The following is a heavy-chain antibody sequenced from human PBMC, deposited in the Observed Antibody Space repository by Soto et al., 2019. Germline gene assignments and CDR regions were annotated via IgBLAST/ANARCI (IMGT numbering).Heavy chain of an antibody. CDR3: ARSPRVYFQH. CDR2: INHSGST. CDR1: GGSFSGYY. Sequence: SETLSLTCAVYGGSFSGYYWSWIRQPPGKGLEWIGEINHSGSTNYNPSLKSRVAISVDTSKNQFSLKLSSVTAADTAVYYCARSPRVYFQHWGQGTLVTVSS. V-gene: IGHV4-34*01. J-gene: IGHJ1*01.